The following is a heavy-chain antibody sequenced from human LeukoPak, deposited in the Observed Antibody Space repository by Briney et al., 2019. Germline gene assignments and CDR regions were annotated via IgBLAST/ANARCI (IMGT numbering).Heavy chain of an antibody. CDR1: GFTFSSYS. J-gene: IGHJ4*02. CDR2: ISSSSSYI. Sequence: PGGSLRLSCAASGFTFSSYSMNWVRQAPGKGLEWVSSISSSSSYIYYADSVKGRFTISRDNAKNSLYLQMNSLRAEDTAVYYCARVGGLRYLDWLFDYWGQGTLVTVSS. V-gene: IGHV3-21*01. D-gene: IGHD3-9*01. CDR3: ARVGGLRYLDWLFDY.